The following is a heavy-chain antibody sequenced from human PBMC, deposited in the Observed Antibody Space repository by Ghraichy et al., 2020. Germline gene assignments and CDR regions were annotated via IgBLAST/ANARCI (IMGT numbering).Heavy chain of an antibody. Sequence: SETLSLTCTVSGGSISSSHYYWDWIRQPPGKGLEWIGSIYFSGSTYYNPSLKSRVTISIDASKNQFSLKLSSVTAADTAVYYCARRIGYMDYFDYWGQGTLVTVSP. CDR1: GGSISSSHYY. D-gene: IGHD1-1*01. CDR2: IYFSGST. J-gene: IGHJ4*02. CDR3: ARRIGYMDYFDY. V-gene: IGHV4-39*01.